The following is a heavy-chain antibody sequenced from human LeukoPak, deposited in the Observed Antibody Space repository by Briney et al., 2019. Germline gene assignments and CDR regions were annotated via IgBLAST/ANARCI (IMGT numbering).Heavy chain of an antibody. CDR2: ITSNSYI. J-gene: IGHJ4*02. Sequence: GGSLILSCAASGFTFSDFSMSWVRQAPGRGLEWVSVITSNSYIFDADSVKGRFTISRDNAKKSLYLQMNSLRAEDTAVYYCARGSMGRTTGPHYDWGRGTLVTVSS. D-gene: IGHD1-26*01. CDR1: GFTFSDFS. V-gene: IGHV3-21*01. CDR3: ARGSMGRTTGPHYD.